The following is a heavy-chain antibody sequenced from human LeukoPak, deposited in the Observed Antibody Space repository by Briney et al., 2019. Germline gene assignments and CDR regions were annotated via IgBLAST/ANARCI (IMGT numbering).Heavy chain of an antibody. CDR1: GEPISSYY. Sequence: SETLSLTCLVSGEPISSYYWSWIRQAPGRGPEYIGNVYYNGNTNYNPSLKSRVAISVDASKNQFSLKVDSVTTADTAVYYCARGDYDFWSGNWRFDTWGQGTLVTVSS. V-gene: IGHV4-59*01. CDR2: VYYNGNT. J-gene: IGHJ4*02. CDR3: ARGDYDFWSGNWRFDT. D-gene: IGHD3-3*01.